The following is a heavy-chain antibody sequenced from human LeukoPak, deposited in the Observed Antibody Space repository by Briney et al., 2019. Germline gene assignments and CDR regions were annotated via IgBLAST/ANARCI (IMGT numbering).Heavy chain of an antibody. CDR2: IVVTFGIA. D-gene: IGHD2-15*01. V-gene: IGHV1-69*04. CDR3: ARSSCSGASCYSRDDWYLDL. Sequence: SVKVSCKASGGTFNVYAINWVRQAPGQGLEWMGRIVVTFGIANYAQGFQGRVTITADKSTGTAYMQLSSLRSEDTALYYCARSSCSGASCYSRDDWYLDLWGRGTLVTVSS. CDR1: GGTFNVYA. J-gene: IGHJ2*01.